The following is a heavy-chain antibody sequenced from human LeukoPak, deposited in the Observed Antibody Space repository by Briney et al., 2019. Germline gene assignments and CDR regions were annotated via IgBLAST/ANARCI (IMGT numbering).Heavy chain of an antibody. J-gene: IGHJ4*02. CDR3: ARPGGSGWTFGS. CDR2: VYYSGNT. CDR1: GESITRSYF. V-gene: IGHV4-39*01. Sequence: NTSETLSLTCLVSGESITRSYFWAWIRQPPGKGLEWIGGVYYSGNTHYNPPLKSRVTISADTSQNQISLRLSSVTAADTAIYYCARPGGSGWTFGSWGQGTLVTVSS. D-gene: IGHD6-19*01.